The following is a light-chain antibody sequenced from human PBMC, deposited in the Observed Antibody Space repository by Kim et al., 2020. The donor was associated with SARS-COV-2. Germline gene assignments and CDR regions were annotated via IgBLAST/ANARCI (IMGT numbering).Light chain of an antibody. CDR3: QSYDSSLSGSKV. V-gene: IGLV1-40*01. CDR2: GNT. CDR1: TSNIGAHYD. Sequence: QSVLTQPPSVSGAPGQRVTISCTGSTSNIGAHYDVHWYQQLPGTAPKVLIYGNTNRPSGVPDRFSASKSGTSASLAITGLQAEDEADYYCQSYDSSLSGSKVFGTGTKVTVL. J-gene: IGLJ1*01.